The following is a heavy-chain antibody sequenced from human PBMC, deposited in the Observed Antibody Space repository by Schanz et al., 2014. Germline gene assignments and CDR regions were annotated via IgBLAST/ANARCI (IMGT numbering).Heavy chain of an antibody. CDR1: GGTFSSFG. D-gene: IGHD6-13*01. CDR2: IIPSLGLA. J-gene: IGHJ4*02. V-gene: IGHV1-69*02. CDR3: ASSGAGYSSSWDFDY. Sequence: VQLEQSGAEVKKPGSSVKVSCKASGGTFSSFGINWVRQAPGQGLEWMGRIIPSLGLAKYEQKFQDKVTITADKSTFTAYMDVSSLRSEDTAVYYGASSGAGYSSSWDFDYWGQGTLVTVSS.